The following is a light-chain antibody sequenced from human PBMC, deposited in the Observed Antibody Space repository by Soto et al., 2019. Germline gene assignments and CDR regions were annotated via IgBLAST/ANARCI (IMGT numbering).Light chain of an antibody. CDR1: QSVSSN. Sequence: EIVMTQSPATLSVSPGERATLSCRASQSVSSNLAWYQQKPGQAPRLLIYGASTRATGIPARFSGSGSGTEFTLTIRSLQSEDFAVYYCQQYNNWPLTFGGGTKMEIK. V-gene: IGKV3-15*01. CDR2: GAS. CDR3: QQYNNWPLT. J-gene: IGKJ4*01.